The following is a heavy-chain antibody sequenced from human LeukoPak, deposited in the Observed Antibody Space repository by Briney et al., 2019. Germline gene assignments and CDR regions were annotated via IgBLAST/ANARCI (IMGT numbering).Heavy chain of an antibody. CDR1: GYTFTGYY. D-gene: IGHD2-21*01. Sequence: ASVKVSCKASGYTFTGYYMHWVRQAPGQGLEWMGWISAYSGNTNYGQKFQGRVTMTTDTSTTTAYMELRSLRSDDTAVYYCARESGRDFPDWGQGTLVTVSS. V-gene: IGHV1-18*04. CDR3: ARESGRDFPD. J-gene: IGHJ4*02. CDR2: ISAYSGNT.